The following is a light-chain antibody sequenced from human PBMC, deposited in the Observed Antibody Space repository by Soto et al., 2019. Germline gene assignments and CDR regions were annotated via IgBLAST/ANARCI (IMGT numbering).Light chain of an antibody. CDR3: SSYTSSSTPWV. V-gene: IGLV2-14*01. CDR2: DVS. CDR1: SSDVGGYNS. Sequence: QSPLTQPASVSGSPGQSITISCTGTSSDVGGYNSVSWYQQHPGKAPKLMIYDVSNRPSGVSSRFSGSKSGNTASLTISGLQAEDEADYYCSSYTSSSTPWVFGGGTKLTVL. J-gene: IGLJ2*01.